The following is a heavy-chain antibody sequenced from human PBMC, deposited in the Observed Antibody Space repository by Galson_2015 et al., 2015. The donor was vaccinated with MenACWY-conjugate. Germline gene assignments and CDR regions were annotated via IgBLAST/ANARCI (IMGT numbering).Heavy chain of an antibody. CDR2: IKQDGSEK. Sequence: SLRLSCAASGFTFSSYWISWVRQAPGKGLEWVANIKQDGSEKYYVDSVKGRFTISRDNAKNSLYLQMNSLRAEDTAVYYCARSGYNDYWGQGTLVTVSS. CDR3: ARSGYNDY. CDR1: GFTFSSYW. V-gene: IGHV3-7*03. J-gene: IGHJ4*02. D-gene: IGHD5-18*01.